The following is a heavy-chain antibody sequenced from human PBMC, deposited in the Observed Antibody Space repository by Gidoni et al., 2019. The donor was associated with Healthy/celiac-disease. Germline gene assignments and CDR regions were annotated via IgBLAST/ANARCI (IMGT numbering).Heavy chain of an antibody. CDR2: ISSSSSYI. CDR3: ARDLVSGSGGLKNWFDP. V-gene: IGHV3-21*01. D-gene: IGHD2-15*01. Sequence: EVQLVESGGGLVKPGGSLRLSCAASGFTFSSYSMHWVRQAPGKGLEWVSSISSSSSYIYYADSVKGRFTISRDNAKNSLYLQMNSLRAEDTAVYYCARDLVSGSGGLKNWFDPWGQGTLVTVSS. CDR1: GFTFSSYS. J-gene: IGHJ5*02.